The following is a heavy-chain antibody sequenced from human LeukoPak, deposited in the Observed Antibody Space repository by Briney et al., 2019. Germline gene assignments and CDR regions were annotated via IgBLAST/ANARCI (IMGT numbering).Heavy chain of an antibody. CDR1: GGSISSYY. CDR2: IYYSGST. D-gene: IGHD4-11*01. V-gene: IGHV4-59*08. Sequence: SETLSLTCTVSGGSISSYYWSWIRQPPGKGLEWIGYIYYSGSTNYNPSLKSRVTISVDMSKNQFSLKLSSVTAADTAVYYCARSDYLAVDYWGQGTLVTVSS. CDR3: ARSDYLAVDY. J-gene: IGHJ4*02.